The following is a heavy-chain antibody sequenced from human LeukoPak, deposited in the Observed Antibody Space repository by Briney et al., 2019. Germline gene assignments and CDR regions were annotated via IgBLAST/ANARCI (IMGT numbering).Heavy chain of an antibody. Sequence: SETLSLTCTVSGGSISSYYWSWIRQPPGKRLEWIGYIYYSGSTNYNPSLKSRVTISVDTSKNQFSLKLSSVTAADTAVYYCARVALRASGSTIFDPWGQGTLVTVSS. V-gene: IGHV4-59*01. D-gene: IGHD5-12*01. CDR2: IYYSGST. CDR1: GGSISSYY. J-gene: IGHJ5*02. CDR3: ARVALRASGSTIFDP.